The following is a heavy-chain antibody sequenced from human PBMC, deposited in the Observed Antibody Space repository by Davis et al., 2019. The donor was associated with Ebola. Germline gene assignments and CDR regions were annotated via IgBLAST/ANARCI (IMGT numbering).Heavy chain of an antibody. CDR1: GFPFSSYA. V-gene: IGHV3-33*03. J-gene: IGHJ4*02. Sequence: GESLKISCAASGFPFSSYAMHWVRQAPGKGLEWVAVIWFDGSKKYYGESVKGRFSISRDNSKNTVYLQMNSLRPEDTAVYYCAKGWGGYCSSTNCPMDHWGQGTLVVVSP. CDR2: IWFDGSKK. D-gene: IGHD2-2*01. CDR3: AKGWGGYCSSTNCPMDH.